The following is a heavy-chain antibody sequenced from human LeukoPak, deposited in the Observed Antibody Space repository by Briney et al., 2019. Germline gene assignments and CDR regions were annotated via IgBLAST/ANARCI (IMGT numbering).Heavy chain of an antibody. D-gene: IGHD5-18*01. V-gene: IGHV1-69*05. CDR2: IIPIFGTS. CDR3: ARGLDASMESAYDY. J-gene: IGHJ4*02. CDR1: GGSFNAYA. Sequence: SVKVSCKASGGSFNAYAISWVRQAPGQGLEWMGGIIPIFGTSNYAQKLQGRVTISTDESTSTAYMEVSSLRSEDTAIYYCARGLDASMESAYDYWGQGTLVTVSS.